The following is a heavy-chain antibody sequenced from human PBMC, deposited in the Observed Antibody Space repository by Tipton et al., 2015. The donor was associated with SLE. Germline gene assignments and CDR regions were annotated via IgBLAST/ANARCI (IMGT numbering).Heavy chain of an antibody. D-gene: IGHD1-26*01. J-gene: IGHJ4*02. CDR1: GFTFSSYA. V-gene: IGHV3-30-3*01. CDR3: ARNPKSSGSYPFDY. Sequence: SLRLSCAASGFTFSSYAMHWVRQAPGKGLEWVAVISYDGSNKYYADSVKGRFTISRDNSKNTLYLQMNSLRAEDTAVYYCARNPKSSGSYPFDYWGQGTLVTVSS. CDR2: ISYDGSNK.